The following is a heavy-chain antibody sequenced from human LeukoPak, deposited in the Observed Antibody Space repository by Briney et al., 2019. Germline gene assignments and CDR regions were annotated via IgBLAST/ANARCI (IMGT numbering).Heavy chain of an antibody. J-gene: IGHJ3*02. Sequence: ASVKVSCKASGYTFTGYYMHWVRQAPGQGLEWMGRINPNSGGTNYAQKFQGRVTMTRDTSISTAYMELSRLRSDDTAVYYCAFFSVAMTPSLGAFDIWGQGTMVTVSS. CDR2: INPNSGGT. CDR3: AFFSVAMTPSLGAFDI. D-gene: IGHD2-2*01. V-gene: IGHV1-2*06. CDR1: GYTFTGYY.